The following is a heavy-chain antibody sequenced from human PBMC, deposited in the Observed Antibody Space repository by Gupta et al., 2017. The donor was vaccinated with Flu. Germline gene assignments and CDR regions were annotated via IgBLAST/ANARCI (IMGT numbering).Heavy chain of an antibody. J-gene: IGHJ3*02. CDR2: INSSGGGT. V-gene: IGHV1-46*03. D-gene: IGHD3-10*01. Sequence: RPAPGQGLEWMGIINSSGGGTSYAQTFLDRVTMTRDTSTSTVYMELSSLRSEDTAVYYCARDGESATTHAFDIWGQGTMLTVSS. CDR3: ARDGESATTHAFDI.